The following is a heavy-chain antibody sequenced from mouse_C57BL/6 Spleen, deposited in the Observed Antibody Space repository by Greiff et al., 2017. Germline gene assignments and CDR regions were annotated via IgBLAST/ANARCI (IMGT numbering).Heavy chain of an antibody. CDR2: INPGSGGT. V-gene: IGHV1-54*01. CDR1: GYAFTNYL. CDR3: ARSDYSNPFAY. D-gene: IGHD2-5*01. Sequence: QVQLQQSGAELVRPGTSVKVSCKASGYAFTNYLIEWVKQRPGQGLEWIGVINPGSGGTNYNEKFKGKATLTADKSSSTAYMQLSSLTSEDSAVYFCARSDYSNPFAYWGQGTLVTVSA. J-gene: IGHJ3*01.